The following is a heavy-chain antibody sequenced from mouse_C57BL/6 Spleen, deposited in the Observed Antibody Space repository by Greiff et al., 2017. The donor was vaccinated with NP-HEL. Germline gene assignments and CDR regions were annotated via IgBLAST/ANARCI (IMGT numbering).Heavy chain of an antibody. D-gene: IGHD2-3*01. CDR2: IDPETGGT. Sequence: VQLQQSGAELVRPGASVTLSCKASGYTFTDYEMHWVKQTPVHGLEWIGAIDPETGGTAYNQKFKGKAILTADKSSSTAYMELRSLTSEDSAVYYCASRDYDCYYVYWYFDVWGTGTTVTVSS. V-gene: IGHV1-15*01. J-gene: IGHJ1*03. CDR3: ASRDYDCYYVYWYFDV. CDR1: GYTFTDYE.